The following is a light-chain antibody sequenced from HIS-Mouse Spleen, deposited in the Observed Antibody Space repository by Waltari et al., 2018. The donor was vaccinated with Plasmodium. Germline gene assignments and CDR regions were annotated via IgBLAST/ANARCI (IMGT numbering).Light chain of an antibody. CDR3: QQYNSYSWT. V-gene: IGKV1-5*03. J-gene: IGKJ1*01. Sequence: DIQMTQSPSTLSASVGDRVTITCRASQSISSWLAGYQQKPGKAPMLLIYKASSLESGVPSRFSGSGSGTEFTLTISSLQPDDFATYYCQQYNSYSWTFGQGTKVEIK. CDR1: QSISSW. CDR2: KAS.